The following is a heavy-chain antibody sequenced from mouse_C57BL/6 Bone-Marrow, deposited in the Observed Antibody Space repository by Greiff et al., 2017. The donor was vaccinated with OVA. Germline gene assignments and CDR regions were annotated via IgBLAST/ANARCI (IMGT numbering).Heavy chain of an antibody. J-gene: IGHJ3*01. D-gene: IGHD2-4*01. CDR2: IYPRDGST. CDR1: GYTFTSYD. CDR3: ARHYDYDEGWD. V-gene: IGHV1-85*01. Sequence: VQLQQSGPELVKPGASVKLSCKASGYTFTSYDINWVKQRPGQGLEWIGWIYPRDGSTKYNEKFKGKATVTVDTSSSTAYMELHSLTSEDSAVYFCARHYDYDEGWDWGQGTLVTVSA.